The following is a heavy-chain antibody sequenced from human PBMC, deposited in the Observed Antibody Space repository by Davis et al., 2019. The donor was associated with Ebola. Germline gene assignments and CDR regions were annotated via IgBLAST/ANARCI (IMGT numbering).Heavy chain of an antibody. CDR2: LVSDTGDT. CDR3: AIVGAKTPQFDY. V-gene: IGHV1-18*04. Sequence: AASVKVSCKTSGYTFISYGVTWVRQAPGQGLEWMGWLVSDTGDTNYAQKYQDRVTMTIETSTSTAYMELRSLTSDDTAVYYCAIVGAKTPQFDYWGQGTLVTVSS. D-gene: IGHD1-26*01. CDR1: GYTFISYG. J-gene: IGHJ4*02.